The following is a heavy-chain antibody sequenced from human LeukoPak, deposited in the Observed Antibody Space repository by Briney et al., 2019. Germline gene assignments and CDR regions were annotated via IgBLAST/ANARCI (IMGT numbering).Heavy chain of an antibody. V-gene: IGHV3-53*04. J-gene: IGHJ3*02. CDR2: IYSGGST. D-gene: IGHD7-27*01. CDR3: AREKINWGSRGAFDI. CDR1: GFTVSSNY. Sequence: PGGSLRLSGAASGFTVSSNYMSWVRQAPGKGLEWVSVIYSGGSTYYADSVKGRFTISRHNSKNTLYLQMNSLRAEDTAVYYCAREKINWGSRGAFDIWGQGTMVTVSS.